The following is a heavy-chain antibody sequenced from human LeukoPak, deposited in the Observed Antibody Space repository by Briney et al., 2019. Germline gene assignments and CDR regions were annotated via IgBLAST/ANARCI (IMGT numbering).Heavy chain of an antibody. V-gene: IGHV1-18*01. D-gene: IGHD2-21*02. CDR2: ISPFNGKT. Sequence: GASVTVSCKASGYTFITSGITWVRQAPGHGLKWMGWISPFNGKTRFAEEFQDRLTMATDTPTRTAYMVLRSLRSDDTAVYYCVRDRDATPDDVRDYWGQGTLVTVSS. CDR3: VRDRDATPDDVRDY. CDR1: GYTFITSG. J-gene: IGHJ4*02.